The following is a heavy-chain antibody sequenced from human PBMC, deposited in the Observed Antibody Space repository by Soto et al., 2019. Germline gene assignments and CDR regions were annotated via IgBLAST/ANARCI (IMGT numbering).Heavy chain of an antibody. CDR2: IYWDDDK. CDR1: GFSLSTSGVG. V-gene: IGHV2-5*02. CDR3: AHSRPPRLLDY. J-gene: IGHJ4*02. Sequence: QITLKESGPTLVKPTQTLTLTCTFSGFSLSTSGVGVGWIRQPPGKALEWLALIYWDDDKRYSSSLNSRLTXTXXTSKTPVALTMTNMDPVDTATYYCAHSRPPRLLDYWGQGTLVTVSS. D-gene: IGHD6-6*01.